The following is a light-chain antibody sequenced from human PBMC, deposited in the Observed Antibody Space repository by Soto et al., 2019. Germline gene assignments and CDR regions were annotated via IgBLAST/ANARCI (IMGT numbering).Light chain of an antibody. CDR2: ANI. Sequence: QSVLTQPPSVSGAPGQRVTISCTGSGSNIGAGYDVHWYQQLPGTAPKLLIFANINRPSGVPDRFSASKSGNTASLAVSGLQTEDEADYYCRSHAGNNNYVFGSGTKVTVL. V-gene: IGLV1-40*01. CDR3: RSHAGNNNYV. CDR1: GSNIGAGYD. J-gene: IGLJ1*01.